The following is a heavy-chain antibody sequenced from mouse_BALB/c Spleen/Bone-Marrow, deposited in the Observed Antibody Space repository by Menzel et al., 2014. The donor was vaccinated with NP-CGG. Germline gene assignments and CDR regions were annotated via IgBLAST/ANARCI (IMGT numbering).Heavy chain of an antibody. Sequence: VQLQESGPELVKPGASVKISCKASGYAFSSSWMNWVKQRPGQGLEWIGRIYPGDGDTNYNGKFKGKATLTADKSSSTAYMQFSSLTSVDSAAYFCARDYYGSSFDYWGQGTTLTISS. CDR3: ARDYYGSSFDY. J-gene: IGHJ2*01. CDR1: GYAFSSSW. CDR2: IYPGDGDT. V-gene: IGHV1-82*01. D-gene: IGHD1-1*01.